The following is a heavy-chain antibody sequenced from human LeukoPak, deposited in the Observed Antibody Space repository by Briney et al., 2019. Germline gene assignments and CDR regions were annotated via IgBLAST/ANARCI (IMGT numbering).Heavy chain of an antibody. J-gene: IGHJ6*03. V-gene: IGHV1-69*05. D-gene: IGHD6-19*01. CDR3: ARVPVAGKYYYYYYMDV. CDR2: IIPIFGTA. Sequence: ASVKVSCKASGGTFSSYAISWVRQAPGQGLEWMGRIIPIFGTANYAQKFQGRVTITTDESTSTAYMELSSLRSEDTAVYYCARVPVAGKYYYYYYMDVWGKGTTVTVSS. CDR1: GGTFSSYA.